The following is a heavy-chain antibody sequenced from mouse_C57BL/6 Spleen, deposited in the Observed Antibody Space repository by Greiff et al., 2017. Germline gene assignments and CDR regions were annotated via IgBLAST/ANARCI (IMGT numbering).Heavy chain of an antibody. Sequence: QVQLQQPGAELVKPGASVKLSCKASGYTFTSYWMHWVKQRPGQGLEWIGMIHPNSGSTNYNEKFKSKATLTVDKSSSTAYMQLSSLTSEDSAVYYCARKAYYGMGYAMDYWGQGTSVTVSS. D-gene: IGHD1-1*01. CDR3: ARKAYYGMGYAMDY. CDR2: IHPNSGST. J-gene: IGHJ4*01. CDR1: GYTFTSYW. V-gene: IGHV1-64*01.